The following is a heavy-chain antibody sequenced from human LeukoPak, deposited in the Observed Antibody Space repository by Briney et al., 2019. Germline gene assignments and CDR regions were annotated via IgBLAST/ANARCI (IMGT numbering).Heavy chain of an antibody. J-gene: IGHJ4*02. V-gene: IGHV3-13*01. CDR1: GFTFSSYD. D-gene: IGHD2-15*01. CDR3: ARGKRGAATKQCFDY. CDR2: IGTAGDT. Sequence: GGSLRLSCAASGFTFSSYDMHWVRQATGKGLEWVSAIGTAGDTYYPGSVKGRFTISRENAKNSLYLQMNSLRAGDTAVYYCARGKRGAATKQCFDYWGQGTLVTVSS.